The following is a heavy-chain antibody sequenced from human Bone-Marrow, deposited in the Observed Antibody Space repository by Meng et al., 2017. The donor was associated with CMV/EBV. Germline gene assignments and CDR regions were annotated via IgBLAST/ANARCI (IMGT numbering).Heavy chain of an antibody. J-gene: IGHJ1*01. CDR3: ARGSGSYYAEYFQH. Sequence: GGSLRLSCAASGFTFSSYSMNWVRQAPGKGLEWVSSISSSSSYIYYADSVKGRFTISRDNAKNSLYLQMNSLRAEDTAVYYCARGSGSYYAEYFQHWGPGTLVTVAS. CDR2: ISSSSSYI. CDR1: GFTFSSYS. D-gene: IGHD1-26*01. V-gene: IGHV3-21*01.